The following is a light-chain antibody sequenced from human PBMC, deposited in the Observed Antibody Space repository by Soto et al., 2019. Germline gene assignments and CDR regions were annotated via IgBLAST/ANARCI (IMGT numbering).Light chain of an antibody. CDR3: SSYAGTHIV. J-gene: IGLJ1*01. CDR1: SSDVGGYNY. V-gene: IGLV2-8*01. Sequence: LTQPPSASGSPGQSVAISCTGTSSDVGGYNYVSWYQQHPGKAPKLMIYDVSKRPSGVPDRFSGSKSGNTASLTVSGLQAEDEADYYCSSYAGTHIVFGTGTKVTVL. CDR2: DVS.